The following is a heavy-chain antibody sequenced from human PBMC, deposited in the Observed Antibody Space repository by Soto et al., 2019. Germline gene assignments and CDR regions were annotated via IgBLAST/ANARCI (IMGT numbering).Heavy chain of an antibody. J-gene: IGHJ4*02. D-gene: IGHD3-10*01. CDR3: ARDVGKNY. Sequence: SETLSLTCTVSGASVSSYYWSWFRQPVGKGLEWIGRIHSSGNLNYNPSLESRVTMSLDTSKNQFSLRLTSVTAADTALYLCARDVGKNYWGQGIRVTVSA. CDR1: GASVSSYY. CDR2: IHSSGNL. V-gene: IGHV4-4*07.